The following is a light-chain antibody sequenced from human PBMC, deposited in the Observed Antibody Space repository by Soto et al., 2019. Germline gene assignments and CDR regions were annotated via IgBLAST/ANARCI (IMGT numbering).Light chain of an antibody. Sequence: IEMTLSPSSLSAYIGDTVTITCRASQGIGNFLAWYQQKPGDVPKLLIYAASTVQSGGPSRFSGSGSGTDFTLTISSLQPEDVATYFCHRYTSVPLTCGGGTKG. J-gene: IGKJ4*01. CDR1: QGIGNF. CDR3: HRYTSVPLT. CDR2: AAS. V-gene: IGKV1-27*01.